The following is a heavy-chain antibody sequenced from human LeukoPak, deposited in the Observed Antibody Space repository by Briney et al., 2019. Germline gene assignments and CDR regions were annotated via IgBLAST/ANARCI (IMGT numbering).Heavy chain of an antibody. Sequence: GGSLRLSCAASGFTFSNYAMSWVRQAPGKGLEWVSAISGSGNTYHSDSARGRFTISRDNSKNTLWLQMNSLRAEDTALYYCAKSLGNNKYYHFDYWGQGTLVTVSS. CDR3: AKSLGNNKYYHFDY. CDR1: GFTFSNYA. V-gene: IGHV3-23*01. J-gene: IGHJ4*02. D-gene: IGHD1/OR15-1a*01. CDR2: ISGSGNT.